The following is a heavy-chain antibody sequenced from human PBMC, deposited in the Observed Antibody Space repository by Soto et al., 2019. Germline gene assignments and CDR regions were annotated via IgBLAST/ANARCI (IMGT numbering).Heavy chain of an antibody. J-gene: IGHJ6*02. CDR3: ARERGGLSGADV. V-gene: IGHV3-48*03. Sequence: PWGSLRLSCAGSGFTLSNYEINFCRQAPGKGLEWVSYISTGGSSIYYADSVKGRFTIARDNGKNSVYLQMSSLRAEDTATYYCARERGGLSGADVWGQGTTVTVSS. D-gene: IGHD1-26*01. CDR2: ISTGGSSI. CDR1: GFTLSNYE.